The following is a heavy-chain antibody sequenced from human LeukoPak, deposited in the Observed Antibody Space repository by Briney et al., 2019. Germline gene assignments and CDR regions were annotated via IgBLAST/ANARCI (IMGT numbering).Heavy chain of an antibody. Sequence: SETLSLTCAVSGGSISRSSYFWGWIRQPPGKGLEWIGRIYTSGGTNYNPSLESRVTISVDTSKNQFSLKLSSVTAADTAVYYCAGWRNGDYSRGFDYWGQGTLVTVSS. V-gene: IGHV4-61*05. CDR2: IYTSGGT. CDR1: GGSISRSSYF. D-gene: IGHD4-17*01. J-gene: IGHJ4*02. CDR3: AGWRNGDYSRGFDY.